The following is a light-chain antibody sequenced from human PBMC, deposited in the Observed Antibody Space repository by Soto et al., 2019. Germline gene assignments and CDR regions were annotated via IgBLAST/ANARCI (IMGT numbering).Light chain of an antibody. CDR1: ESIANY. V-gene: IGKV1-39*01. CDR3: QQSYISPYT. Sequence: DIQMTQSPSSLSASVGDRVTITCRASESIANYLNWYQQNPGKAPNLLIYAASTLQTGVPSRFSGSGSGTDVTLTISSLQTEDFATYFCQQSYISPYTFGQGTKLDI. CDR2: AAS. J-gene: IGKJ2*01.